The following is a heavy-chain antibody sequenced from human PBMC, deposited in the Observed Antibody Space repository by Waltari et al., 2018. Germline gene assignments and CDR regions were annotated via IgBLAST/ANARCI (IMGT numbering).Heavy chain of an antibody. CDR1: GFTFSTYA. D-gene: IGHD4-17*01. CDR3: AKGERVTTDTFTYDY. J-gene: IGHJ4*02. V-gene: IGHV3-23*01. CDR2: IIATGGVT. Sequence: EVQLLESGGGLGQPGGSLRISCAASGFTFSTYAMTWVRQAPGKGLEWVSAIIATGGVTFYADSVKGRFTISRDNSKNTLYLQMNNLRAEDTAVYYCAKGERVTTDTFTYDYWGQGTLVTVSS.